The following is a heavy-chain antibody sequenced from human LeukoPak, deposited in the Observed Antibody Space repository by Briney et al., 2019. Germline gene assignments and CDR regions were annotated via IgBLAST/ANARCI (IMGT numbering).Heavy chain of an antibody. Sequence: ASVKVSCKASGGTFSSYAISWVRPAPGQGLEWMGRIIPILGIANYAQKFQGRVTITADKSTSTAYMEVSSLRSEETAVYYCARDPSIFGVVTTLDYWGQGTLVTVSS. V-gene: IGHV1-69*04. CDR2: IIPILGIA. CDR1: GGTFSSYA. D-gene: IGHD3-3*01. CDR3: ARDPSIFGVVTTLDY. J-gene: IGHJ4*02.